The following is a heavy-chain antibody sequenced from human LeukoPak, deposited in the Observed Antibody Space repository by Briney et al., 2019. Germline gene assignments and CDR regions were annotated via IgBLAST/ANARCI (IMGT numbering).Heavy chain of an antibody. CDR3: ARAPRFLEWLLQPYYFDY. Sequence: GASVKVSCKASGYTFTGYYMHWVRQAPGQGLEWMGWINPNSGGTNYAQKFQGRVTMTRDTSISTAYMELSRLRSDDTAVYYCARAPRFLEWLLQPYYFDYWGQGTLVTVSS. J-gene: IGHJ4*02. D-gene: IGHD3-3*01. V-gene: IGHV1-2*02. CDR2: INPNSGGT. CDR1: GYTFTGYY.